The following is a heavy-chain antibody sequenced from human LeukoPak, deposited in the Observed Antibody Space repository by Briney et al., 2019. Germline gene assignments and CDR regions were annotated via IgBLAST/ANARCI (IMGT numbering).Heavy chain of an antibody. D-gene: IGHD2-2*01. CDR2: INVYNDNT. V-gene: IGHV1-18*01. CDR1: GYTFTSYG. Sequence: ASVKVSCKASGYTFTSYGISWVRQAPGQGLEWMGWINVYNDNTNYAQMLQGRVTMTTDTSTSTVYMELKSLRFDDTAVYYCARGPPTGYCSGTGCFGPRYFQYWGQGTLVTVSS. CDR3: ARGPPTGYCSGTGCFGPRYFQY. J-gene: IGHJ1*01.